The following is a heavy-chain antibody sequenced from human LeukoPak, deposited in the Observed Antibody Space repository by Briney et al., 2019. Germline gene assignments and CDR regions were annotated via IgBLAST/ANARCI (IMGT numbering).Heavy chain of an antibody. Sequence: RRASVKVSCKASGYTFTNYGISWVRQAPGQGLEWMGWISVYNGNTNYAQNLQGRVTMTTETSTNTAYMELRSLKSDDTAVYYCARDPDYWGQGTLVTVSS. CDR2: ISVYNGNT. CDR1: GYTFTNYG. J-gene: IGHJ4*02. CDR3: ARDPDY. V-gene: IGHV1-18*01.